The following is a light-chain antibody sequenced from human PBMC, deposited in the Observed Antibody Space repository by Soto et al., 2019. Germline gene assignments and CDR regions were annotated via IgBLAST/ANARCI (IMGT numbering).Light chain of an antibody. CDR1: QDIRND. V-gene: IGKV1-6*01. J-gene: IGKJ2*01. CDR2: AAS. CDR3: LQDYNRPYT. Sequence: AIQMTQSPSSLSASVGDRVTITCRASQDIRNDFGWYQKRPGKPPKVLIYAASNLKSGVPPRFSGSGSGTDFTLTISSLQPEDFATYYCLQDYNRPYTFGQGTKLEF.